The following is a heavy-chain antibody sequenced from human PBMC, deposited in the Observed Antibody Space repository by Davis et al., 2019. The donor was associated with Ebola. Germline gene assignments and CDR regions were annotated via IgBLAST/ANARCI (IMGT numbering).Heavy chain of an antibody. Sequence: PGGSLRLSCAASGFHFSSYGMHWVRLAPGKGLEWVAVIWVDGSKKYYADSVKGRFTISRDNSKKTLFLQMNSLRVEDSAVYYCARPIYDSGTYYGETSYYYGMDVWGKGTTVTVSS. J-gene: IGHJ6*04. D-gene: IGHD3-10*01. CDR3: ARPIYDSGTYYGETSYYYGMDV. V-gene: IGHV3-33*01. CDR2: IWVDGSKK. CDR1: GFHFSSYG.